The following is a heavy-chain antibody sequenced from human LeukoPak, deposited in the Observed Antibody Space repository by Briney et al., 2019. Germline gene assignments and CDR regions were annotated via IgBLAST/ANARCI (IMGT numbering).Heavy chain of an antibody. Sequence: QSGGALRLSCAASGFAVSSTYMSWVRQAPGKGLEWVSVIYTGGSTYYADSVKGRFTISRDNSKNTLYLQMNSLRAEDTAVCYCARDSGYISDYWGQGTLVTVSS. V-gene: IGHV3-66*01. D-gene: IGHD1-1*01. CDR3: ARDSGYISDY. CDR2: IYTGGST. CDR1: GFAVSSTY. J-gene: IGHJ4*02.